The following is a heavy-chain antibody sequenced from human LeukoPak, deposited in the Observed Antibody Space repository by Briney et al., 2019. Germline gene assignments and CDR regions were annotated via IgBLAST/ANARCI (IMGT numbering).Heavy chain of an antibody. CDR3: ARIQPRGFYFDY. J-gene: IGHJ4*02. CDR2: INPNSGGT. D-gene: IGHD5-18*01. CDR1: GYTFTDYY. V-gene: IGHV1-2*02. Sequence: ASVKVSRKASGYTFTDYYMHWVRQAPGQGLEWMGWINPNSGGTNDAQKFQGRVTMTRDTSISTAYMELSRLRSDDTAVYYCARIQPRGFYFDYWGQGTLVTVSS.